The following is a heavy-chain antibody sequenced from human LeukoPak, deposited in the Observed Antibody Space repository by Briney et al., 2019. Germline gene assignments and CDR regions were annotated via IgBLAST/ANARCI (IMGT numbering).Heavy chain of an antibody. CDR2: VYYSGST. Sequence: SETLSLTCTVSGGSISSYYWSWIRQPPGKGLEWIGYVYYSGSTNCNPSLKSRVTISVDTSKNQFSLKLSSVTAADTAVYYCARDFWSGYYPSNYGMDVWGQGTTVTVSS. CDR1: GGSISSYY. CDR3: ARDFWSGYYPSNYGMDV. D-gene: IGHD3-3*01. V-gene: IGHV4-59*01. J-gene: IGHJ6*02.